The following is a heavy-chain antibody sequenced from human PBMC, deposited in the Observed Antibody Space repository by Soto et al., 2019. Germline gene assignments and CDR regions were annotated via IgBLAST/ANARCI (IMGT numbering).Heavy chain of an antibody. CDR2: ISYDDT. CDR1: GFTFSSYA. J-gene: IGHJ4*02. D-gene: IGHD6-13*01. CDR3: AKGEAVAGTEFDY. V-gene: IGHV3-30-3*02. Sequence: SGFTFSSYAMHWVRQAPGKGLEWVAVISYDDTYYADSVKGRFTISRDNSKNTLYLQMNSLRGEDTAVYYCAKGEAVAGTEFDYWGQGTLVTVSS.